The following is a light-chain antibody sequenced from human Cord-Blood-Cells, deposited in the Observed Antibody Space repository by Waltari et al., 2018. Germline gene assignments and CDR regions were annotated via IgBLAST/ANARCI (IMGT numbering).Light chain of an antibody. CDR2: DAS. J-gene: IGKJ4*01. V-gene: IGKV3-11*01. CDR3: QQRSNWLT. CDR1: QSVRSY. Sequence: EIVLPQSPATLSLSPGDRATLSCRASQSVRSYLAWYQQKPGQAPRLLIYDASNRATGIPARFSGSGSGTDYTLTISSLEPEEFAVYYCQQRSNWLTFGGGTKVEIK.